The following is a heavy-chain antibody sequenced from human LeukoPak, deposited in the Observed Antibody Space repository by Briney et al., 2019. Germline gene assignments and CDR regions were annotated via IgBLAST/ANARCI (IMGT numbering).Heavy chain of an antibody. Sequence: GGSLRLSCAASGFTFSSYAMHWVRQAPGKGLEWVAVISYDGSNKYYADSVKGRFTISRDNSKNTLYLQMNSLRAEDTAVYYCARDLEQNYYGMDVWGQGTMVTVSS. CDR1: GFTFSSYA. V-gene: IGHV3-30*04. J-gene: IGHJ6*02. CDR3: ARDLEQNYYGMDV. D-gene: IGHD1/OR15-1a*01. CDR2: ISYDGSNK.